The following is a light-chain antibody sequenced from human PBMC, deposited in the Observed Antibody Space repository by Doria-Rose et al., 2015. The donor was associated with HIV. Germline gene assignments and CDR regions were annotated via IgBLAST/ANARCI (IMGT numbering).Light chain of an antibody. CDR1: QGIRNY. CDR2: GAS. V-gene: IGKV1-27*01. CDR3: QKYNSAPVP. J-gene: IGKJ3*01. Sequence: LSASVGDRVTITCRASQGIRNYLAWYQQKPGKVPKLLIYGASTLQSGVPSRFSGSGSGTDFTLTISSLQPEDVATYYCQKYNSAPVPFGPGTKVNIK.